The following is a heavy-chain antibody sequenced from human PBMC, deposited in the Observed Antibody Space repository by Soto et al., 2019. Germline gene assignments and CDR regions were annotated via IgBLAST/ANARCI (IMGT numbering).Heavy chain of an antibody. Sequence: PSETLSLTCTVSGGSISSDDYYWSWIRQPPGKGLEWIGYIYYSGRTAYNPSLKSRLIISIDTSKNQFSLNLNSVRGADTAVYSWARGRSNSPDYIDDCGQGILGYVSS. CDR2: IYYSGRT. CDR3: ARGRSNSPDYIDD. V-gene: IGHV4-30-4*01. D-gene: IGHD6-6*01. J-gene: IGHJ4*01. CDR1: GGSISSDDYY.